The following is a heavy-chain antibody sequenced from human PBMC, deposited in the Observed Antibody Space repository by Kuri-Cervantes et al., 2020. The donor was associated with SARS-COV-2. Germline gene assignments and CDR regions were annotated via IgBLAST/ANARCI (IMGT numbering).Heavy chain of an antibody. D-gene: IGHD1-14*01. CDR2: INPNSGGT. V-gene: IGHV1-2*02. CDR1: GYTFTGYY. Sequence: ASVKVSCKASGYTFTGYYMHWVRQAPGQGLEWMGWINPNSGGTNYAQKFQGRVTMTRDTSISTAYMELSRLRSDDTAVYYCARELVLTTSKNWFDPWGQGTLVTVSS. CDR3: ARELVLTTSKNWFDP. J-gene: IGHJ5*02.